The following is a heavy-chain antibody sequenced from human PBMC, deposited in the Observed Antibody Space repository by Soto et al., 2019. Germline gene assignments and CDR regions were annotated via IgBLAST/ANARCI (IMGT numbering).Heavy chain of an antibody. CDR2: INHSGST. CDR3: ARARPYYYDSSGYLY. CDR1: GGSFSGYY. V-gene: IGHV4-34*01. D-gene: IGHD3-22*01. Sequence: SETLSLTCAVYGGSFSGYYWSWIRQPPGKGLEWIGEINHSGSTNYNPSLKSRVTISVDTSKNQFSLKLSSVTAADTAVYYCARARPYYYDSSGYLYWGQGTLVTVSS. J-gene: IGHJ4*02.